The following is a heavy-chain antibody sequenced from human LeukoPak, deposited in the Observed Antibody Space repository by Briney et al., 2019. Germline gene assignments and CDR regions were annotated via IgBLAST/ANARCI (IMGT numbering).Heavy chain of an antibody. D-gene: IGHD3-16*02. Sequence: SETLSLTCTVSGGSISSYYWRWIRQPLGKGLEWIGYIYYSGSTNYNPSLKSRVTISVDTSKNQFSLKLSSVTAADTAVYYCARAVYVWGSYRNPHFDYWGQGTLVTVSS. V-gene: IGHV4-59*01. CDR3: ARAVYVWGSYRNPHFDY. J-gene: IGHJ4*02. CDR1: GGSISSYY. CDR2: IYYSGST.